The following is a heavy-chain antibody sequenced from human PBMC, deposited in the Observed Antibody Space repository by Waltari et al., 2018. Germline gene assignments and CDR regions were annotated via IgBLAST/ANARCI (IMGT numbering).Heavy chain of an antibody. CDR1: GFTVSSNY. J-gene: IGHJ6*02. CDR2: IYSGGST. CDR3: ARDLRTTGPAAPYYYYGMDV. V-gene: IGHV3-53*02. Sequence: EVQLVETGGGLIQPGGSLRLSCAASGFTVSSNYMSWVRQAPGKGLEWVSVIYSGGSTYYADSVKGRFTISRDNSKNTLYLQMNSLRAEDTAVYYCARDLRTTGPAAPYYYYGMDVWGQGTTVTVSS. D-gene: IGHD2-2*01.